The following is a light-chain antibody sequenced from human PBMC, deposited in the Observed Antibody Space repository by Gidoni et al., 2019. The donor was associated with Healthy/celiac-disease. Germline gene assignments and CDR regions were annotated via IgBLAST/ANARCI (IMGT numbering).Light chain of an antibody. Sequence: EIVLTHSPGTLSLSPGERATLSCRASQSVSSSYLAWYQQKPGQAPRLLIYGASSRATGIPDRFSGSGSGTDFTLTSSRLEPEDFAVYYCQQYGSSLFGPGTKVDIK. CDR2: GAS. V-gene: IGKV3-20*01. CDR1: QSVSSSY. J-gene: IGKJ3*01. CDR3: QQYGSSL.